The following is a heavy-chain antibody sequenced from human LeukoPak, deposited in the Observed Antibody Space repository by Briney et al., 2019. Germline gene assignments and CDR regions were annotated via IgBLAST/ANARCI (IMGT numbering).Heavy chain of an antibody. J-gene: IGHJ4*02. CDR3: ARVSYGAFDY. D-gene: IGHD4-17*01. CDR2: MTSSSKTA. CDR1: GVSFRLYS. V-gene: IGHV3-48*01. Sequence: GGSLRISCAASGVSFRLYSMIWVRQGPGKGLEWISYMTSSSKTAYYADSVRGRFAISRDNAKNSLFLQMNSLRAEDTGVYYCARVSYGAFDYWGQGTLVTVSS.